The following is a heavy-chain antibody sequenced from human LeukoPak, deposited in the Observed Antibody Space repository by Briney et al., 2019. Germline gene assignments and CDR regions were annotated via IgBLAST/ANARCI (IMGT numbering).Heavy chain of an antibody. J-gene: IGHJ2*01. CDR1: GSSFSSSY. CDR2: IYASGST. V-gene: IGHV4-4*07. CDR3: ARDWMDSSSWFRWYFDL. Sequence: SETLSLTCTVSGSSFSSSYWSWIRQPAGKGLEWIGRIYASGSTNYNPSFKSRITMSVDTSKNHFSLNLSSVTAADTAVYYCARDWMDSSSWFRWYFDLWGRGNLVIVSS. D-gene: IGHD6-13*01.